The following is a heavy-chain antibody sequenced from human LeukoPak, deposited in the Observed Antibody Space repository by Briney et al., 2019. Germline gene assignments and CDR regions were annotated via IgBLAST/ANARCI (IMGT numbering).Heavy chain of an antibody. J-gene: IGHJ5*02. D-gene: IGHD2-15*01. CDR3: ARDLPPGSGGSWSWFDP. Sequence: ASVKASCKASGDTFSSYAISWVRQAPGQGLEWMGRIIPILGIANYAQKFQGRVTITADKSTSTAYMELSSLRSEDTAVYYCARDLPPGSGGSWSWFDPWGQGTLVTVSS. V-gene: IGHV1-69*04. CDR1: GDTFSSYA. CDR2: IIPILGIA.